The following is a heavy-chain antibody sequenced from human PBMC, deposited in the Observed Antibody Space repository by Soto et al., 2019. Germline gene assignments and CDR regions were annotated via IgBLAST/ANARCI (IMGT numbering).Heavy chain of an antibody. CDR1: GFTFSSYG. Sequence: QVQLVESGGGVVQPGRSLRLSCAASGFTFSSYGMHWVRQAPGKGLEWVAVISYDGSNKYYADSVKGRFTISRDNSKNTLYLQKNSLRAEDTAVYYCAKPDYGDYPTLGYWGQGTLVTVSS. CDR3: AKPDYGDYPTLGY. CDR2: ISYDGSNK. J-gene: IGHJ4*02. V-gene: IGHV3-30*18. D-gene: IGHD4-17*01.